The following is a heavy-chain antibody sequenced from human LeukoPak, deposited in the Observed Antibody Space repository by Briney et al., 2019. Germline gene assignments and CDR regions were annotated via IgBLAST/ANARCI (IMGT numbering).Heavy chain of an antibody. CDR2: ISNGKT. CDR3: VREAGYCAPVCVKTNWFDP. Sequence: GGSLRLSCAASGFPFSSYAMSWVRQPPGKGLEWVAAISNGKTYYADSVRGRFGISRDDSTNTVYLHMNSLRDEDTALYHCVREAGYCAPVCVKTNWFDPWGQGTLVTVSS. V-gene: IGHV3-23*01. CDR1: GFPFSSYA. D-gene: IGHD2-15*01. J-gene: IGHJ5*02.